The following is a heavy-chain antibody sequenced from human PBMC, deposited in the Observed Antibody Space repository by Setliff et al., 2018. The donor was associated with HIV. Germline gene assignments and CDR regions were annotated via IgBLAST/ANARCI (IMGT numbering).Heavy chain of an antibody. CDR2: ISGRSSDP. CDR1: GFTFSDYY. Sequence: GGSLRLSCAASGFTFSDYYMGWIRQAPGKGLEWVSYISGRSSDPNYADSVKGRFTISRDNDKNSLYLQMDSLRAEDTAVYYCARDGGMGVYHMDVWGKGTTVTVSS. V-gene: IGHV3-11*06. D-gene: IGHD2-8*02. J-gene: IGHJ6*03. CDR3: ARDGGMGVYHMDV.